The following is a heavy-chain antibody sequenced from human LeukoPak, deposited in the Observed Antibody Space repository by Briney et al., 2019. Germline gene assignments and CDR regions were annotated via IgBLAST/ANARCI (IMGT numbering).Heavy chain of an antibody. CDR2: IIPIFGTA. D-gene: IGHD1-1*01. V-gene: IGHV1-69*05. CDR3: ARGKNWNYWEY. Sequence: VASVKVSCKASGGTFSSYAISWVRQAPGQGLEWMGGIIPIFGTANYAQKFQGRVTITTDESTSTAYMELSSLRSEDTAVYYCARGKNWNYWEYWGQRTLVTVSS. CDR1: GGTFSSYA. J-gene: IGHJ4*02.